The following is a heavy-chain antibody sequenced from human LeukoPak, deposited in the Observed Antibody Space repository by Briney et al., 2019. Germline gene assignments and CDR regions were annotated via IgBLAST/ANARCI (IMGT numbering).Heavy chain of an antibody. Sequence: GGSLRLSCAASGFAFSSYAMSWVRQAPGKGLEWVSAISGSGGRTYYADSVKGRFTISRDNSKNTLYMQMNSLRAEDTAVYYCAKVRYFDWLSPFNWFDPWGQGTLVTVSS. CDR1: GFAFSSYA. D-gene: IGHD3-9*01. J-gene: IGHJ5*02. V-gene: IGHV3-23*01. CDR2: ISGSGGRT. CDR3: AKVRYFDWLSPFNWFDP.